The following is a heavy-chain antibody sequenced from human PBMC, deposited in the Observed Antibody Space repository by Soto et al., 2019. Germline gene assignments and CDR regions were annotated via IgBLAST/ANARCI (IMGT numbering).Heavy chain of an antibody. CDR2: ITGSSSYI. D-gene: IGHD1-1*01. CDR1: GFTLSSYR. J-gene: IGHJ4*02. V-gene: IGHV3-21*01. Sequence: GGSLRLSCAASGFTLSSYRMNWVRQAPGKGLEWVSSITGSSSYIYYAGSLKGRFTISRDNAKNSLYLQMNSLRAEDTAVYYCARGKLDSFDYWGQGTLVTVSS. CDR3: ARGKLDSFDY.